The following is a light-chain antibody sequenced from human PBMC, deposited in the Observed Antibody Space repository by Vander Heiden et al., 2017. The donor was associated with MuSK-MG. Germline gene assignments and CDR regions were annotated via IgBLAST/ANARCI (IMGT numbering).Light chain of an antibody. Sequence: AIQMTQSPSSLSASVGDRVTITCRASQGIRNDVGWYQQKPGKAPKLLIYAASNLQSGVPSRFSGNGSVTYFTLTISGLQPEDLATYYCRQDDNFPWTFGEGTKV. J-gene: IGKJ1*01. CDR2: AAS. V-gene: IGKV1-6*01. CDR1: QGIRND. CDR3: RQDDNFPWT.